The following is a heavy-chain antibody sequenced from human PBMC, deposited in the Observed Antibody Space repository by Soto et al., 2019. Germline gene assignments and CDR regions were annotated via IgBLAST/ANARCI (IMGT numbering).Heavy chain of an antibody. V-gene: IGHV3-30*18. CDR2: ISYDGNNK. CDR3: AKDGQWFGELSAFDI. CDR1: GFTFRNYN. J-gene: IGHJ3*02. D-gene: IGHD3-10*01. Sequence: QVQLVESGGGAVQPGRSLRLSCAAAGFTFRNYNMHWVRQAPGKGLEWVALISYDGNNKYYADSVRGRFTISRYNSKNTLSLQMNSLRPEDTAVYYCAKDGQWFGELSAFDIWGQGTMVTVSS.